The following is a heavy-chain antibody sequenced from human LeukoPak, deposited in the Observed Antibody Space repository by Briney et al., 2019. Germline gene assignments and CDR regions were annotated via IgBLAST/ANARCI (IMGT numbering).Heavy chain of an antibody. J-gene: IGHJ4*02. V-gene: IGHV1-69*04. Sequence: GASVKVSCKASGGTFSGYAINWVRQAPGQGLEWMGRIIPVLGAAKYAQEFQDRLTITADTSTGAAYLELSSLRSADTAVYYCANEHRALNYDTLTGPTYYFDYWGQGTLITVSS. CDR1: GGTFSGYA. CDR2: IIPVLGAA. D-gene: IGHD3-9*01. CDR3: ANEHRALNYDTLTGPTYYFDY.